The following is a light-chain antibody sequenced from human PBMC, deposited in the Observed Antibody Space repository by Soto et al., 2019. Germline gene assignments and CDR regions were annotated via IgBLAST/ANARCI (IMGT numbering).Light chain of an antibody. CDR1: QSVSSD. Sequence: EIVLTQSPGTLSLAAGERATLSCKASQSVSSDLAWYQQKFGQAPRLLIYSASLRATGIPDTFSGHGSGTDFTLTISRLEPEDFAVYYCHQYGSSPDTFGQGTKLEIK. CDR2: SAS. V-gene: IGKV3-20*01. J-gene: IGKJ2*01. CDR3: HQYGSSPDT.